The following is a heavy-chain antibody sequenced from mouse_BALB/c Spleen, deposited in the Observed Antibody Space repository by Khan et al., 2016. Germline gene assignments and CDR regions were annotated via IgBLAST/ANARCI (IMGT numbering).Heavy chain of an antibody. CDR2: ITSYNGAT. D-gene: IGHD1-1*01. CDR1: GYSFTGYY. CDR3: ASPYGSSYVGFAY. Sequence: LVKTGASVKISCKASGYSFTGYYMHWVKQSHGKSLAWIGYITSYNGATSYNQKFKGKATFTVDTSSSTAYMQCNSLTSEDSAVYYCASPYGSSYVGFAYWGQGTLVTVSA. V-gene: IGHV1S34*01. J-gene: IGHJ3*01.